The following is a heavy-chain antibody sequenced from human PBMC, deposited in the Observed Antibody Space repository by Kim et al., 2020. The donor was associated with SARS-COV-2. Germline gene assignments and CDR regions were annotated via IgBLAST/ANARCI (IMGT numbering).Heavy chain of an antibody. D-gene: IGHD3-22*01. CDR2: IKQDGSEK. V-gene: IGHV3-7*01. CDR3: ARDERDYYDSSGYPGD. J-gene: IGHJ4*02. CDR1: GFTFSSYW. Sequence: GGSPRLSCAASGFTFSSYWMSWVRQAPGKGLEWVANIKQDGSEKYYVDSVKGRFTISRDNAKNSLYLQMNSLRAEDTAVYYCARDERDYYDSSGYPGDWGQGTLVTVSS.